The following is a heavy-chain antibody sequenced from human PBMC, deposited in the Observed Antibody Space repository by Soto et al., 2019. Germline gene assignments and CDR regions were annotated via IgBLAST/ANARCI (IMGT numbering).Heavy chain of an antibody. CDR2: LSSSSLTI. Sequence: PGGSLRLSCAASGFTFSTYAMNWVRQAPGKGLEWVSYLSSSSLTIYYADSVKGRFTISRDNAKNSLYLHMNSLRAEDTAVYYCTAAGTTSVAAASEYWGQGTLVTVSS. V-gene: IGHV3-48*01. CDR3: TAAGTTSVAAASEY. D-gene: IGHD6-13*01. CDR1: GFTFSTYA. J-gene: IGHJ4*02.